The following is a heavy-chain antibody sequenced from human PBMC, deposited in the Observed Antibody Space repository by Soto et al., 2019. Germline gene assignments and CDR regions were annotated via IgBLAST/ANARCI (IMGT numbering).Heavy chain of an antibody. CDR1: GVTFSRYS. V-gene: IGHV3-21*01. J-gene: IGHJ3*02. CDR2: IYNTRSYI. CDR3: ARDRGGSICCAFDI. D-gene: IGHD2-21*01. Sequence: GGSLCLSCAASGVTFSRYSMNWVRQPPGKGLEWVSSIYNTRSYIYYADPMKGRFTISRANAKHSLFMQMNSIRAEETAVYCGARDRGGSICCAFDIWGQGTMVTVSS.